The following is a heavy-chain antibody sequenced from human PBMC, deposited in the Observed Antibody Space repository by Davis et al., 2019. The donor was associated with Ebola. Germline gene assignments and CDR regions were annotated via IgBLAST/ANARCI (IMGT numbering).Heavy chain of an antibody. V-gene: IGHV3-48*01. CDR2: ISSSSSTI. CDR3: AKGHYSNYERDAFDI. J-gene: IGHJ3*02. Sequence: GESLKISCAASGFTFSSYSMNWVRQAPGKGLEWVSYISSSSSTIYYADSVKGRFTISRDNAKNSLYLQMNSLRAEDTAVYYCAKGHYSNYERDAFDIWGQGTMVTVSS. CDR1: GFTFSSYS. D-gene: IGHD4-11*01.